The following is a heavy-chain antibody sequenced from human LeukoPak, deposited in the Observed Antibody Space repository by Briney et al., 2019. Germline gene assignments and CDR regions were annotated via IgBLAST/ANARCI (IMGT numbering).Heavy chain of an antibody. CDR2: IYYSGST. V-gene: IGHV4-59*08. CDR1: GGSISSYY. J-gene: IGHJ3*02. D-gene: IGHD1-1*01. Sequence: SETLSLTRTVSGGSISSYYWSWIRQPPGKGLEWIGYIYYSGSTNYNPSLKSRVTISVDTSKNQFSLKLSSVTAADTAVYYCATHVPIDDVWAFDIWGQGTMVTVSS. CDR3: ATHVPIDDVWAFDI.